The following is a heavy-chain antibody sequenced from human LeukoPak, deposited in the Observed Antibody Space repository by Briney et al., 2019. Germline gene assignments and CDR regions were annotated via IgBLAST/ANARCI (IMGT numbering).Heavy chain of an antibody. CDR3: ARGGGAMVRGVIILRDYYYYMDV. J-gene: IGHJ6*03. CDR2: ISAYNGNT. V-gene: IGHV1-18*01. CDR1: GYTFTRYG. D-gene: IGHD3-10*01. Sequence: VASVKVSCKASGYTFTRYGISWVRQAPGQGLEGMGWISAYNGNTNYAQKLQGRVTMTTDTSTSTAYMELRSLRSDDTAVYYCARGGGAMVRGVIILRDYYYYMDVWGKGTTVTISS.